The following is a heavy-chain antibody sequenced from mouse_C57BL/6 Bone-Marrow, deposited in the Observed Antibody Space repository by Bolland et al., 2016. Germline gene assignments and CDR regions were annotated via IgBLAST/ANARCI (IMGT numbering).Heavy chain of an antibody. CDR2: DSET. CDR3: ARDSSGWFAY. J-gene: IGHJ3*01. D-gene: IGHD3-2*02. V-gene: IGHV1-52*01. Sequence: DSETHYNQKFKDKATLTVDKSSSTAYMQLSSLTSEDSAVYYCARDSSGWFAYWGQGTLV.